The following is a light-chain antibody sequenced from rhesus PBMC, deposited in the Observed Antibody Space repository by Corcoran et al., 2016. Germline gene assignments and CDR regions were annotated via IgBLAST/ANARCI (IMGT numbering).Light chain of an antibody. CDR3: QHGYGTPWT. CDR1: ENVNNY. V-gene: IGKV1-74*01. J-gene: IGKJ1*01. Sequence: DIQMTQSPSSLSASVGDRVTITCRASENVNNYLNWYQQKPGKAPKLLIYKASILPSGAPSMFSGTGLGTDYTLTISSQQPEDVATYYCQHGYGTPWTFGQGTKVEIK. CDR2: KAS.